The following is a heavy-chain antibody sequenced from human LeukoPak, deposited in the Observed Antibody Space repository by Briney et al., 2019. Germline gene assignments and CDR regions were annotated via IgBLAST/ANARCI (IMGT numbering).Heavy chain of an antibody. V-gene: IGHV3-7*03. D-gene: IGHD5-12*01. Sequence: GGTLRLSCAASGFTFSSYWVSWVRQAPGTGLEWVANIKQDGSEKYYVDSVRGRLTISRDNAKNSLYLQMNSLRAEDTAVYYCARVQLGGSWFFDLWGRGTLVTVSS. CDR3: ARVQLGGSWFFDL. J-gene: IGHJ2*01. CDR2: IKQDGSEK. CDR1: GFTFSSYW.